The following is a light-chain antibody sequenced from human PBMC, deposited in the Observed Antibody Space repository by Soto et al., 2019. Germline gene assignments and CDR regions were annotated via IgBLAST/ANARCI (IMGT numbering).Light chain of an antibody. J-gene: IGKJ3*01. Sequence: DIQMTQSPSSLSASVGDRVTITCRASQSIRSYLNWYQLKPGKAPKLLIYSASTLQSGVPSRFSGSGSGTDFTLTISSLQPEDFATYYCQQSFITPRTFGPGTKVDIK. CDR1: QSIRSY. CDR2: SAS. V-gene: IGKV1-39*01. CDR3: QQSFITPRT.